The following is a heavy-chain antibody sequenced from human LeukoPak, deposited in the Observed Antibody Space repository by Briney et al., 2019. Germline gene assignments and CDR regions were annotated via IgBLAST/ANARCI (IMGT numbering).Heavy chain of an antibody. CDR3: ARQSTTNSRFLDMDV. J-gene: IGHJ6*01. D-gene: IGHD1-14*01. Sequence: SQTLSLTCAISGDSFSSNSAAWNWSRQSPSRGLEWLGRTYYRAKWYNDYAVSVQSRINIKPDTSTNQFSLQLNSATHEDTAEYYSARQSTTNSRFLDMDVWPQGPAVSVPS. CDR2: TYYRAKWYN. V-gene: IGHV6-1*01. CDR1: GDSFSSNSAA.